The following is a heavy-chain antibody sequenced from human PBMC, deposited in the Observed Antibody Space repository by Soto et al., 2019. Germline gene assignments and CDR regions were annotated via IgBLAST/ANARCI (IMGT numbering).Heavy chain of an antibody. V-gene: IGHV3-23*01. J-gene: IGHJ4*02. CDR3: AKFFVETGGSSGWPWTFHY. CDR1: GFTFSSYA. CDR2: ISGSGGTT. D-gene: IGHD6-25*01. Sequence: VQLLESGGGLVQPGRSLRLSCAASGFTFSSYAMSWVRQAPGKGLEWVSAISGSGGTTYYAASVKGRFTISRDNSQKPLFLQMNNLRAEDTAVYYCAKFFVETGGSSGWPWTFHYWGQGALVTVSS.